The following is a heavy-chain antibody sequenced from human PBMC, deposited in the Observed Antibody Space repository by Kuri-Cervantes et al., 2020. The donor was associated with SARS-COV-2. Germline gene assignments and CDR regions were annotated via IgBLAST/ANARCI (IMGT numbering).Heavy chain of an antibody. CDR3: VKGTAFGFRTTVTELWFDP. CDR1: GFTFSSYA. D-gene: IGHD4-11*01. CDR2: ISSNGGNT. J-gene: IGHJ5*02. V-gene: IGHV3-64D*08. Sequence: GESLKISCSASGFTFSSYAMHWVRQAPGKGLEYVSAISSNGGNTYYADSVKGRFTISRDNSKNTLYLQMSSLRAEDTAVYYCVKGTAFGFRTTVTELWFDPWGQGTLVTVSS.